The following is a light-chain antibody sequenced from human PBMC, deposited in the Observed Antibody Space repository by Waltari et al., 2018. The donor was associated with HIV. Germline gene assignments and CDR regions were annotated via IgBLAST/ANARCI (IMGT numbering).Light chain of an antibody. J-gene: IGLJ3*02. CDR3: AAWDDSLSAWV. Sequence: QSVLTQPPSASGTPGQRVSISCSGSSSNIGSNYVYWYQQLPGTAPKLLMYRNDERPSGVPDRFSGSKSGTSASLAISGFRSEDEADYYCAAWDDSLSAWVFGGGTKLTVL. CDR1: SSNIGSNY. V-gene: IGLV1-47*01. CDR2: RND.